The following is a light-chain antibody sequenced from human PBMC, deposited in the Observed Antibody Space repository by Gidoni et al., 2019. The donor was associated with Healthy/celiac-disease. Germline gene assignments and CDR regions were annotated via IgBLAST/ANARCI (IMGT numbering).Light chain of an antibody. CDR3: QQSYSTPLT. CDR1: QSISSY. V-gene: IGKV1-39*01. CDR2: AAS. Sequence: DIQMTQSPSSLSASVGDRVTITCRASQSISSYLNGYQQKPGKAPKLLIYAASSLQSGVPSRFSGRGSGTDFTLTISSLQPEDFATYYCQQSYSTPLTFGGGTKVEIK. J-gene: IGKJ4*01.